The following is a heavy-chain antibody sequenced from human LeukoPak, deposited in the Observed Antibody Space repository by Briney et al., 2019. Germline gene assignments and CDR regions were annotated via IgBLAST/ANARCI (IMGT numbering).Heavy chain of an antibody. D-gene: IGHD5-18*01. CDR1: GDTFSSYA. CDR2: IIPIFGTA. J-gene: IGHJ4*02. V-gene: IGHV1-69*06. CDR3: ARSRDTDIEFDY. Sequence: SVKVSCKASGDTFSSYAISWVRQAPGRGLEWMGVIIPIFGTANYAQKFQGRVTITADTSTSTAYMELSSLRSEDTAVYSCARSRDTDIEFDYWGQGTLVTVSS.